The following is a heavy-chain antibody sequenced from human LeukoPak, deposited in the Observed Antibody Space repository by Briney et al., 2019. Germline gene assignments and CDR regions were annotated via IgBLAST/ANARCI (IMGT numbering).Heavy chain of an antibody. D-gene: IGHD3-22*01. CDR2: ISYDGRNK. CDR1: GFTFSTYA. Sequence: GGSLRLSCVASGFTFSTYAMHWVSQSPGEGLEWVAVISYDGRNKYYGDSVKGRFTISRDNSKNTLYLQMNRLRAEDTAVYYCAKDQGVVVIGPLYFDYWGQGTLVTVSS. J-gene: IGHJ4*02. CDR3: AKDQGVVVIGPLYFDY. V-gene: IGHV3-30*04.